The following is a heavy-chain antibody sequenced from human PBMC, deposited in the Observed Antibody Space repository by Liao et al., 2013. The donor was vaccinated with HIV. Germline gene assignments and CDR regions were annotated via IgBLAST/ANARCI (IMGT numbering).Heavy chain of an antibody. CDR3: ARAKGFPPLGYDF. CDR1: GGSISSYS. D-gene: IGHD3-3*01. J-gene: IGHJ4*02. Sequence: QVQLQESGPGLVKPSATLSLKCTISGGSISSYSWNWIRQSAGRGLEWIGRVSATGGTIYNPSLKSRVTILVDTSKNQFSLRLSSLTAADTAVYYCARAKGFPPLGYDFWGQGILVTVSS. CDR2: VSATGGT. V-gene: IGHV4-4*07.